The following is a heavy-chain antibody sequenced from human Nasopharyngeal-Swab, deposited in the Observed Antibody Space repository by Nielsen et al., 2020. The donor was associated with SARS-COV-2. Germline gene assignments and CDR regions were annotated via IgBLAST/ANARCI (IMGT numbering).Heavy chain of an antibody. CDR2: INSDGSST. CDR3: ARDLYYDYVWGSYRYENYYYGMDV. D-gene: IGHD3-16*02. Sequence: GESLKISCAASGFTFSSYWMHWVRQAPGTGLVWVSRINSDGSSTSYADSVKGRFTISRDNAKNTLYLQMNSLRAEDTAVYYCARDLYYDYVWGSYRYENYYYGMDVWGQGTTVTVSS. CDR1: GFTFSSYW. J-gene: IGHJ6*02. V-gene: IGHV3-74*01.